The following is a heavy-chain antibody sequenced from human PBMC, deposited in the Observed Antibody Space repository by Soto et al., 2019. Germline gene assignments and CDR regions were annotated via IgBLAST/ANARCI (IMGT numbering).Heavy chain of an antibody. D-gene: IGHD3-16*01. Sequence: SETLSLTCTVSGGSISSGDYYWSWIRQPPGKGLEWIGYIYYSGSTYYNPSLKSRVTISVDTSKNQFSLKLSSVTAADTAVYYCARERDFGPHYYYGMDVWGQGTTVTVSS. V-gene: IGHV4-30-4*01. CDR2: IYYSGST. J-gene: IGHJ6*02. CDR3: ARERDFGPHYYYGMDV. CDR1: GGSISSGDYY.